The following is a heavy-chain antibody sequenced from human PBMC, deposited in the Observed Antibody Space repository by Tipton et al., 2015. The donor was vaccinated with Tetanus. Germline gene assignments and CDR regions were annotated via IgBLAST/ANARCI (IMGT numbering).Heavy chain of an antibody. Sequence: TLSLTCAVSGGAFSGYLWSWIRQSPGKGLEWSGEINQSGSTIYNPSLKSRVTIAENTFKRQFSMTLTSATAADTAVYYCARAGFEGSSSSGYFDHWGLGVLVTVSS. CDR1: GGAFSGYL. CDR2: INQSGST. J-gene: IGHJ4*02. V-gene: IGHV4-34*01. D-gene: IGHD2-2*01. CDR3: ARAGFEGSSSSGYFDH.